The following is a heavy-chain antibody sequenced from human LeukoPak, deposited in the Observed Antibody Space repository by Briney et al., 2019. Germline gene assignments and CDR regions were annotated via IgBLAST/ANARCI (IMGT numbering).Heavy chain of an antibody. D-gene: IGHD6-19*01. CDR3: ARGEEWLVHSAIDY. CDR2: IIPIFGTA. V-gene: IGHV1-69*01. CDR1: GGTFNSYA. J-gene: IGHJ4*02. Sequence: SVTVSCKASGGTFNSYAISWVRQAPGQGLEWMGGIIPIFGTANYAQKFQGRVTITADESTSTAYMELSSLRSEDTAVYYCARGEEWLVHSAIDYWGQGTLVTVSS.